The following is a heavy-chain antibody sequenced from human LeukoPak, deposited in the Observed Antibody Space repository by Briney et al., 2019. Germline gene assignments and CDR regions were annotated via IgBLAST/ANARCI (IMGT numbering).Heavy chain of an antibody. CDR1: GFTFSDSW. Sequence: SLRLSCAASGFTFSDSWMSWVRQAPGKGQEWVANMNQDGSAKDYVDSVKGRFTISRDNARNSLYLQMSSLRAEDTAVYYCATYTHWVAGDVWGQGTTVTVSS. CDR3: ATYTHWVAGDV. V-gene: IGHV3-7*01. CDR2: MNQDGSAK. D-gene: IGHD3-16*01. J-gene: IGHJ6*02.